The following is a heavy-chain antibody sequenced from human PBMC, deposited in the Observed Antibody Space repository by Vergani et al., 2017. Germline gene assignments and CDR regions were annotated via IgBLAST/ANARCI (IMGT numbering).Heavy chain of an antibody. Sequence: EVQLVESGGGLVKPGGSLRLSCAASGFTFSSYSMNWVRQAPGKGLEWVSSISSSSSYIYYADSVKGRFTISRDNAKNSLYLQMNSLRAEDTAVYYCARAFIVGATNYYYYYMDVGGKGTTVTVSS. J-gene: IGHJ6*03. D-gene: IGHD1-26*01. CDR2: ISSSSSYI. CDR1: GFTFSSYS. CDR3: ARAFIVGATNYYYYYMDV. V-gene: IGHV3-21*01.